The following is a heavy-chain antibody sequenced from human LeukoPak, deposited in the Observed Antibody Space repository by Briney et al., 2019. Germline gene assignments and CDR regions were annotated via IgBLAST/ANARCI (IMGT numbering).Heavy chain of an antibody. CDR1: GYPFTSCG. CDR3: AAHYVWGSYRLGDAFDI. J-gene: IGHJ3*02. V-gene: IGHV1-46*01. CDR2: INTSGGST. D-gene: IGHD3-16*02. Sequence: GPSVKLSCKPFGYPFTSCGINWVRHAPGQGLEWMGIINTSGGSTSYAQKFQGRVTMTRDMSTSTVYMELSSLRSEDTAVYYCAAHYVWGSYRLGDAFDIWGQGTMVTVSS.